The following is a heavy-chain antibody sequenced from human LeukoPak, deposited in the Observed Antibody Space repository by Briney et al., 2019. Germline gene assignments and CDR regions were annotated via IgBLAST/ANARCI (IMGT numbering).Heavy chain of an antibody. Sequence: SETLSLTCAVYGGSFSGYYWSWIRQPPGKGLEWIGYIYYSGSTNYNPSLKSRVTISVDTSKNRFSLKLSSVTAADTAVYYCARAGYYDSSGPQDIWSQGTLVTVSS. D-gene: IGHD3-22*01. J-gene: IGHJ4*02. V-gene: IGHV4-59*01. CDR3: ARAGYYDSSGPQDI. CDR2: IYYSGST. CDR1: GGSFSGYY.